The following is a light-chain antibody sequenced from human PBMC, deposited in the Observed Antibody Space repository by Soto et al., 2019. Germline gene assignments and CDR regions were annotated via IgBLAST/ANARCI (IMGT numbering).Light chain of an antibody. CDR2: GAS. V-gene: IGKV3-20*01. J-gene: IGKJ1*01. CDR3: QQYGSSGT. CDR1: QSVSNNY. Sequence: EIVLTQSACTLSLSTGERATLSCRASQSVSNNYLACYQQKPGQAPRLLIYGASNRATGIPDRFSGSGSGTDFTLTISRLEPEDFAVYYCQQYGSSGTFGQGTKVDNK.